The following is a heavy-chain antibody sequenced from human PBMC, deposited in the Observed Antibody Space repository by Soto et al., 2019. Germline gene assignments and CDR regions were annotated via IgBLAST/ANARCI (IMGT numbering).Heavy chain of an antibody. CDR2: IYTSRST. CDR3: AIALPGSSSSDAFDI. V-gene: IGHV4-4*07. D-gene: IGHD6-13*01. Sequence: DTLSLTCTVSGGYISSYYWSWIRQPAGKGLEWIGRIYTSRSTNYNPSLKSRVTMSVDTSKNQFSLKLSSVTAADTAVYYCAIALPGSSSSDAFDIWGQGTMVTVSS. CDR1: GGYISSYY. J-gene: IGHJ3*02.